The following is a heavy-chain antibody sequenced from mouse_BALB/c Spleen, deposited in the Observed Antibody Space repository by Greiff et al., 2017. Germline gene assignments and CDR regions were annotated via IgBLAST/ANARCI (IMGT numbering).Heavy chain of an antibody. D-gene: IGHD1-1*01. J-gene: IGHJ3*01. CDR3: ARGDYYGSRAY. V-gene: IGHV3-2*02. CDR1: GYSITSDYA. CDR2: ISYSGST. Sequence: EVQLQESGPGLVKPSQSLSLTCTVTGYSITSDYAWNWIRQFPGNKLEWMGYISYSGSTSYNPSLKSRISITRDTSKNQFFLQLNSVTTEDTATYYCARGDYYGSRAYWGQGTLVTVSA.